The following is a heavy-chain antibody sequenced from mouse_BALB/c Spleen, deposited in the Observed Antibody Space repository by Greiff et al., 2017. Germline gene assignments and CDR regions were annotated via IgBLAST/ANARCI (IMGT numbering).Heavy chain of an antibody. CDR1: GYTFTSYT. V-gene: IGHV1-4*02. D-gene: IGHD4-1*01. Sequence: VQLQQSAAELARPGASVKMSCKASGYTFTSYTMHWVKQRPGQGLEWIGYINPSSGYTEYNQKFKDKTTLTADKSSSTAYMQLSSLTSEDSAVYYCARALGPSWFAYWGQGTLVTVSA. CDR2: INPSSGYT. J-gene: IGHJ3*01. CDR3: ARALGPSWFAY.